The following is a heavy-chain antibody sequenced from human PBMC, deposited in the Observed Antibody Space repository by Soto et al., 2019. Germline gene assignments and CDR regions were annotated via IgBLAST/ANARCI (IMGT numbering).Heavy chain of an antibody. Sequence: SETLSLTCAVSSGSISSSNWWSWVRQPPGKGLEWIGEIYHSGSTNYNPSLKSRVTISVDKSKNQFSLKLSSVTAADTAVYYCARAPTYYDILTGLGGAFDIWGQGTMVTGSS. J-gene: IGHJ3*02. CDR1: SGSISSSNW. D-gene: IGHD3-9*01. V-gene: IGHV4-4*02. CDR3: ARAPTYYDILTGLGGAFDI. CDR2: IYHSGST.